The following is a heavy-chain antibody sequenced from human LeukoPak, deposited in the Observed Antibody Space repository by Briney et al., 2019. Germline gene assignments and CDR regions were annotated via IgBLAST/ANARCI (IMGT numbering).Heavy chain of an antibody. V-gene: IGHV3-73*01. J-gene: IGHJ3*02. CDR1: GFTFSSYW. CDR2: IRSKANSYAT. Sequence: GGSLRLSCAASGFTFSSYWMSWVRQASGKGLEWVGRIRSKANSYATAYAASVKGRFTISRDDSKNTAYLQMNSLKTEDTAVYYCTRSVTADAFDIWGQGTMVTVSS. D-gene: IGHD4-17*01. CDR3: TRSVTADAFDI.